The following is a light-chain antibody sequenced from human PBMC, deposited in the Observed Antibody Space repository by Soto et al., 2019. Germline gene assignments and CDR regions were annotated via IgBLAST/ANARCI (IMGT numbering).Light chain of an antibody. CDR1: QSVSSH. J-gene: IGKJ1*01. CDR3: QQYNTYVVT. CDR2: DAS. Sequence: EIVMTQSPATLSASPGERATLSCRASQSVSSHLAWYQHIPGQPPRLLIHDASTRATGVPARFSGSGSGTEFTLTISSLQPEDFATYYCQQYNTYVVTFGQGTKVDIK. V-gene: IGKV3-15*01.